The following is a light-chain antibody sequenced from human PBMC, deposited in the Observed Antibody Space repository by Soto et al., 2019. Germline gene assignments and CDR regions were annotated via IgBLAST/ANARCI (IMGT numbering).Light chain of an antibody. Sequence: DIQMTQSPSTLSASVGDRVTITCRASQSISSWLALYQQKPGKAPKLLIYVASSLESGVPSRFSGSGSGTEFTLTISSLQPDDFATYFCQQYNSYSPPWTFGQGTKVEIK. CDR1: QSISSW. CDR2: VAS. J-gene: IGKJ1*01. CDR3: QQYNSYSPPWT. V-gene: IGKV1-5*01.